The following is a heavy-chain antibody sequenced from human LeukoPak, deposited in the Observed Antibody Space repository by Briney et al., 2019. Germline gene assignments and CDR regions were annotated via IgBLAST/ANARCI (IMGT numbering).Heavy chain of an antibody. J-gene: IGHJ4*02. CDR2: INHSGST. D-gene: IGHD3-22*01. Sequence: SETLSLTCAVYGGSFSGYYWSWIRQPPGKGLEWIGEINHSGSTNYNPSLKSRVTISVDTSKNQFSLKLRSLTAADTGVYYCARDPTTMIDVSYYFDFWGQGTQVTVSS. CDR1: GGSFSGYY. V-gene: IGHV4-34*01. CDR3: ARDPTTMIDVSYYFDF.